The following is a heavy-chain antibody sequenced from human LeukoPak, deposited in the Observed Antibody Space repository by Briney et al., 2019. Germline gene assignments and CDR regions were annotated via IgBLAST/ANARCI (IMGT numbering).Heavy chain of an antibody. D-gene: IGHD3-10*01. Sequence: GGSLRVSCAASGFTFISYWMHWVRQAPGKGLVWVSRINSDGSTTNYADSVKGRFTISRDNAKNTLYLQMNSLRAEDTAVYYCARDPRGGTLDYWGQGTLVTVSS. V-gene: IGHV3-74*01. J-gene: IGHJ4*02. CDR1: GFTFISYW. CDR3: ARDPRGGTLDY. CDR2: INSDGSTT.